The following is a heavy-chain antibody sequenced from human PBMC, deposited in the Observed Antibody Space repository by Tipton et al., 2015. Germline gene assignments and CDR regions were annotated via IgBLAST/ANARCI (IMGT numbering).Heavy chain of an antibody. D-gene: IGHD3-16*02. V-gene: IGHV4-59*01. Sequence: TLSLTCTVSGDSISSYYWSWIRQSPGKGLEWIGYIHNSGRIKYNPSLKSRVTISVDMSENQFSLKLSSVTAADTAVYYCARLGGVPRFDSVRGTYRLHHFDDWGLGTLVTVSS. J-gene: IGHJ4*02. CDR3: ARLGGVPRFDSVRGTYRLHHFDD. CDR2: IHNSGRI. CDR1: GDSISSYY.